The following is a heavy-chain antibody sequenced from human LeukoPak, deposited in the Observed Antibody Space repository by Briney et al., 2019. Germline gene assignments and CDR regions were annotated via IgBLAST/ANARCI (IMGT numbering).Heavy chain of an antibody. J-gene: IGHJ4*02. CDR3: ARMPNGYFDY. CDR2: IYYSGNT. CDR1: GGSISSSTYH. D-gene: IGHD2-2*01. V-gene: IGHV4-39*01. Sequence: PSETLSLTCAVSGGSISSSTYHWGWIRQPPGKGLEWIGSIYYSGNTYYNPSLRSRATISVDTSKNQFSLKLSSLTAADTAVYFCARMPNGYFDYWGQGTLVTVSS.